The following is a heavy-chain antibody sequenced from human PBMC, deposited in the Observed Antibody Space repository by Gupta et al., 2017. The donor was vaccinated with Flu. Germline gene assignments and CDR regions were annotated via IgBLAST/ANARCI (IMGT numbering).Heavy chain of an antibody. J-gene: IGHJ4*02. CDR2: INPSGGST. D-gene: IGHD3-22*01. CDR1: GYTFTSYY. V-gene: IGHV1-46*01. CDR3: ARGGYYYDSSGYRAPKNY. Sequence: QVQLVQSGAEVKKPGASVKVSCKASGYTFTSYYMHWVRQAPGQGLEWMGIINPSGGSTSYAQKFQGRVTMTRDTSTSTVYMELSSLRSEDTAVYYCARGGYYYDSSGYRAPKNYWGQGTLVTVSS.